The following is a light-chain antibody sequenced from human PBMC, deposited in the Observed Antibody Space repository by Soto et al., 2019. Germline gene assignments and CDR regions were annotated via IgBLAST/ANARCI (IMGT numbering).Light chain of an antibody. CDR3: QQYGSSWT. CDR1: QSVAGSY. Sequence: EIVLTQSPGTLSLSPGERAALSCRASQSVAGSYLAWYQQKPGQAPRLLIYGASTRATGIPDRFSGSGSGTDFTLTISRLEPEDFAVYYCQQYGSSWTVGQGTKVDIK. J-gene: IGKJ1*01. CDR2: GAS. V-gene: IGKV3-20*01.